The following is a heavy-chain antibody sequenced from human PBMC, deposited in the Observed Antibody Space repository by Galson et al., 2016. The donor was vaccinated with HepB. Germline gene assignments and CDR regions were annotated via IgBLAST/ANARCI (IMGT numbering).Heavy chain of an antibody. CDR2: LNPAESDT. D-gene: IGHD6-6*01. CDR1: GYIFTNYW. V-gene: IGHV5-51*01. CDR3: ARWSSSSWRHFYAWDA. Sequence: QSGAEVKKSGESLKISCKGSGYIFTNYWIGWVRQMPGKGLEWMGILNPAESDTRYSPSFQGHVTISADKSTNTAYLQWGSMKASDTTIYYCARWSSSSWRHFYAWDAWGQGTTVTVSS. J-gene: IGHJ6*02.